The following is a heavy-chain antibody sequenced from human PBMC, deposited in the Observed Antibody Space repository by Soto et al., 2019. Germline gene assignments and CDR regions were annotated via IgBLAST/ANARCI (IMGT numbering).Heavy chain of an antibody. CDR1: GYTFTGYY. V-gene: IGHV1-2*02. CDR3: ARGRSSNRRGVLDY. CDR2: INPNSGGT. J-gene: IGHJ4*02. D-gene: IGHD3-10*01. Sequence: ASVKVSCKASGYTFTGYYMHWVRQAPGQGLEWMGWINPNSGGTNYAKKFQGRVTMTRDTSSSTAYMELSRLRSDDMVVYYCARGRSSNRRGVLDYWGQGTLVTVSS.